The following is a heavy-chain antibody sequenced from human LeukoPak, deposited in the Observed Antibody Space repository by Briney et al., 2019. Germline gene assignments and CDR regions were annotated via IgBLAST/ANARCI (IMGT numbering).Heavy chain of an antibody. CDR2: INPNSGGT. J-gene: IGHJ4*02. CDR1: GYTFTGYY. V-gene: IGHV1-2*06. D-gene: IGHD4-17*01. Sequence: ASVKVSCKASGYTFTGYYMHWVRQAPGQGLEWMGRINPNSGGTNYAQKFQGRVTMTRDTSISTAYMELSMLRSDDTAVYYCARDYGDFSYYFDYWGQGTLITVSS. CDR3: ARDYGDFSYYFDY.